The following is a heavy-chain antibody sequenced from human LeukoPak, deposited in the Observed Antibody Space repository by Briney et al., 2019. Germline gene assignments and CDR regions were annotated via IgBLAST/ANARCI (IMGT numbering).Heavy chain of an antibody. J-gene: IGHJ4*02. CDR2: ISSSSNYI. D-gene: IGHD3-16*01. CDR1: GFTFSSYS. V-gene: IGHV3-21*01. CDR3: ASGHYDYVWGSISPTNYFDY. Sequence: PGGSLRLSCAASGFTFSSYSMIWVRQAPGKGLEWVSSISSSSNYIFYADSVKGRSTNSRDNTKNSLYLQMNSLRAEDTAVYYCASGHYDYVWGSISPTNYFDYWGQGTLVTVSS.